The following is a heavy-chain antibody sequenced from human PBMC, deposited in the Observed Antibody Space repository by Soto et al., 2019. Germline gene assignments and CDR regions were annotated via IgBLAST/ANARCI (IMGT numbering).Heavy chain of an antibody. Sequence: GGSLRLSCAASGFTFSSYAMSWVRQAPGKGLEWVSAISGSGGSTYYADSVKGRFTISRDNSKNTLYLQMNSLRAEDTAVYYCEKDVGYSGIHYGMDVWGQGTTVTVSS. D-gene: IGHD3-10*01. CDR1: GFTFSSYA. CDR3: EKDVGYSGIHYGMDV. V-gene: IGHV3-23*01. J-gene: IGHJ6*02. CDR2: ISGSGGST.